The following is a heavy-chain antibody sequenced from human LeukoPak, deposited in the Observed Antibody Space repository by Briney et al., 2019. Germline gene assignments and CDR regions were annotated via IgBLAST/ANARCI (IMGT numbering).Heavy chain of an antibody. V-gene: IGHV3-30*02. D-gene: IGHD2-2*02. CDR1: GFTFSFYD. CDR3: AKTSDQLLYSKFDF. CDR2: IQYDGSYK. Sequence: GESLRLSCATSGFTFSFYDMHWVRQAPGKGLEWVAFIQYDGSYKFYADSVQGRFSISRDNSKNTLFLQMNSLRADDTAVYYCAKTSDQLLYSKFDFWGQGTLVTVSS. J-gene: IGHJ4*02.